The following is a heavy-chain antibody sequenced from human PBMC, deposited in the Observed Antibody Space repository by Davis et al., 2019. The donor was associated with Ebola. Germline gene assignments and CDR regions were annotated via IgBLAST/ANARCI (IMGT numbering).Heavy chain of an antibody. V-gene: IGHV1-46*01. CDR2: INPSGGST. J-gene: IGHJ1*01. D-gene: IGHD4-17*01. CDR3: ASETTVTTEYFQH. CDR1: GYTFTAYF. Sequence: AASVKVSCKASGYTFTAYFIHWVRQAPGQGLEWMGIINPSGGSTSYAQKFQGRVTMTRDTSTSTAYMELSSLRSEDTAVYYCASETTVTTEYFQHWGQGTLVTVSS.